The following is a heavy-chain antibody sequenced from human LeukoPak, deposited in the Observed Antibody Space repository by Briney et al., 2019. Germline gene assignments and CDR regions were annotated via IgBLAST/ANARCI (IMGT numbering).Heavy chain of an antibody. J-gene: IGHJ4*02. CDR3: ARVAGNSGYYESDY. V-gene: IGHV3-30*02. CDR2: IRYDGSNK. CDR1: GFTFSSYG. Sequence: GGSLRLSCAASGFTFSSYGMHWVRQAPGKGLEWVAFIRYDGSNKYYADSVKGRFTIFRDNSKNTLYLQMNSLRAEDTAVYYCARVAGNSGYYESDYWGQGTLVTVSS. D-gene: IGHD5-12*01.